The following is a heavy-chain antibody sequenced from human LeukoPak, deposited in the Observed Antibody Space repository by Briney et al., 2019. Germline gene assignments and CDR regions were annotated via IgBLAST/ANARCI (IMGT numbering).Heavy chain of an antibody. CDR1: GFTFSNFA. D-gene: IGHD6-25*01. CDR3: AKRAANGQTYYFDY. V-gene: IGHV3-23*01. J-gene: IGHJ4*02. CDR2: ISGSGATT. Sequence: PGGSLRLSCAVSGFTFSNFAMSWVRQAPGKGLEWVSAISGSGATTYYADSVKGRFTISRDNSKNTLYLQMNSLGADDTAVYFCAKRAANGQTYYFDYWGQGTLVTVSS.